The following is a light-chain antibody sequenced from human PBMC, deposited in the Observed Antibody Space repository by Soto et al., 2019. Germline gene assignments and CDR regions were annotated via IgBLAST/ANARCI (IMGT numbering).Light chain of an antibody. J-gene: IGKJ1*01. CDR2: DAS. V-gene: IGKV3-11*01. Sequence: EIELPQSPATPSFYRGERATLSCRASQSVSSYLAWYQQKPGQAPRLLIYDASNRATGIPARFSGSGSGTDFTLTISSLEPEDFAVYSCQQRSNWWTFGQGTKADI. CDR3: QQRSNWWT. CDR1: QSVSSY.